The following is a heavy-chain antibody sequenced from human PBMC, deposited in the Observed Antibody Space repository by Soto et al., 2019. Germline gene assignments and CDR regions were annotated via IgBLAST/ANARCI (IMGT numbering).Heavy chain of an antibody. D-gene: IGHD4-4*01. V-gene: IGHV3-21*01. Sequence: EVQLVESGGGLVQPGGSLRLSCAASGFTFSSYSMNWVRQAPGKGLEWVSSISVSGTHIYYADSVKGRFTMSRDNAKNSLYLQMNSLRAEDTAVYYCAKDSVPTSITTVYYNYGMDVWGQGTTVTVSS. CDR1: GFTFSSYS. CDR3: AKDSVPTSITTVYYNYGMDV. CDR2: ISVSGTHI. J-gene: IGHJ6*02.